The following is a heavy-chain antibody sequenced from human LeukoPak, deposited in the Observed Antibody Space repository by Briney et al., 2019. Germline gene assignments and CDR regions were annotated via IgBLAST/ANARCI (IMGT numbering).Heavy chain of an antibody. CDR2: VSSSSSFL. V-gene: IGHV3-21*01. CDR3: ARDRVSGFGPDY. Sequence: GGSLRLSCAASGFSFSSHSMNWVRQAPGKGLEWVSSVSSSSSFLYYADSVKGRFTISRGNAKKSLYLQMNSLRAEDTAVYYCARDRVSGFGPDYWGQGTLVTVSS. CDR1: GFSFSSHS. J-gene: IGHJ4*02. D-gene: IGHD3-10*01.